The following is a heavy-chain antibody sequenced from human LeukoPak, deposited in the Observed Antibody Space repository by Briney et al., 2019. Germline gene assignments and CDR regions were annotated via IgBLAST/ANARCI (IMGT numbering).Heavy chain of an antibody. CDR1: GYSFTSSW. J-gene: IGHJ4*02. CDR3: AKYYAGSSKVGFDH. Sequence: GESLKISCQGSGYSFTSSWIGWVRQMPGKGLEWMGIIYPGDSDTRYSPSFQGQVTMSADKSIGTAYLQWSSLKASDTAIYYCAKYYAGSSKVGFDHWGQGTLVTVSS. D-gene: IGHD3-10*01. V-gene: IGHV5-51*01. CDR2: IYPGDSDT.